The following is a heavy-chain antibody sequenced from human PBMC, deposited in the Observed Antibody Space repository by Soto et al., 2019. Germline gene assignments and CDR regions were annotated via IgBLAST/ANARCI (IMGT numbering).Heavy chain of an antibody. V-gene: IGHV4-31*03. Sequence: SETLSLTCTVSGGSISSGGYYWSWIRQHPGKGLEWIGYIYYSGSTYYNPSLKSRVTISVDTSKNQFSLKLSSVTAADTAVYCCARARFWGKYYYYGMDVWGKGTTVTVS. CDR2: IYYSGST. CDR3: ARARFWGKYYYYGMDV. CDR1: GGSISSGGYY. J-gene: IGHJ6*04. D-gene: IGHD3-16*01.